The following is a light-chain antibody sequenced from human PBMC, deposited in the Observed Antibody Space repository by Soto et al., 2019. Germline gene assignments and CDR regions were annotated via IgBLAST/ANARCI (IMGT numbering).Light chain of an antibody. CDR1: QSVSRN. V-gene: IGKV3-15*01. J-gene: IGKJ2*01. CDR2: AAS. Sequence: EIVMTQSPGTLSVSPGERATLSCRASQSVSRNLAWYQQKPGQAPRLLIYAASTRATGISHRFGGSGSGTEFTLTISSLQSEDFAVYYCQQYNNWPSNTFGQGTKVEIK. CDR3: QQYNNWPSNT.